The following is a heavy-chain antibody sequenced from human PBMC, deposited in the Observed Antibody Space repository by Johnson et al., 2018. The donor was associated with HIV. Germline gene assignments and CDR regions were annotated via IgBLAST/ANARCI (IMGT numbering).Heavy chain of an antibody. Sequence: QVQLVESGGGVVQPGRSLRLSCAASGFTFSSYGMHWVRQAPGKGLEWVAVIWYDGTNQYHADSVKGRFTISRDNSKNTLYLQMNSLRAEDTAVYYCAPAGPDAFDIWGQGTMVTVSS. J-gene: IGHJ3*02. V-gene: IGHV3-33*01. D-gene: IGHD6-13*01. CDR3: APAGPDAFDI. CDR1: GFTFSSYG. CDR2: IWYDGTNQ.